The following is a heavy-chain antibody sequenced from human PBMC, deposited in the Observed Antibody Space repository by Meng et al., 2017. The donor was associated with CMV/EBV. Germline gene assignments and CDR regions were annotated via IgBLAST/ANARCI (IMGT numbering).Heavy chain of an antibody. CDR1: GGSFSGYY. J-gene: IGHJ5*02. V-gene: IGHV4-34*01. D-gene: IGHD3-3*01. CDR3: ARGHGGIFGVVIGGDWFDP. Sequence: GSLRLSCAVYGGSFSGYYWSWIRQPPGKGLEWIGEINHSGSNNYNPSLKSRVTISVDTSKNQFSLKLSSVTAADTAVYYCARGHGGIFGVVIGGDWFDPWGQGTLVTVSS. CDR2: INHSGSN.